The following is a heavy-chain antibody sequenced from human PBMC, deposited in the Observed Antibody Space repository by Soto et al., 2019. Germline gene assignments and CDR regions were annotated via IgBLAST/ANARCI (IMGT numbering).Heavy chain of an antibody. Sequence: SVKVSCKASGGTFSSYAISWVRQAPGQGLEWMGGIIPIFGTANYAQKFQGRVTITADESTSTAYRELSSLRSEDTAVYYCARDSQSGYYPGPFAYWGQGPLVPVSS. CDR3: ARDSQSGYYPGPFAY. D-gene: IGHD3-3*01. CDR1: GGTFSSYA. CDR2: IIPIFGTA. V-gene: IGHV1-69*13. J-gene: IGHJ4*02.